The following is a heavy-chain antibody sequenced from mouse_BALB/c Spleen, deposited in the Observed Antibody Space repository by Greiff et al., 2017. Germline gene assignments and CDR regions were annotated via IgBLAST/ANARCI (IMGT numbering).Heavy chain of an antibody. D-gene: IGHD2-10*02. V-gene: IGHV1-39*01. CDR2: IDPYYGGT. CDR3: ARREVYGNYWYFDV. Sequence: LVESGPELEKPGASVKISCKASGYSFTGYNMNWVKQSNGKSLEWIGNIDPYYGGTSYNQKFKGKATLTVDKSSSTAYMQLKSLTSEDSAVYYCARREVYGNYWYFDVWGAGTTVTVSS. CDR1: GYSFTGYN. J-gene: IGHJ1*01.